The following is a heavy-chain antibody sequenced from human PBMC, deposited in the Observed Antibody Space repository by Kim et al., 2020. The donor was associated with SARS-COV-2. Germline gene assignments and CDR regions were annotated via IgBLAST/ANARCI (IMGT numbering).Heavy chain of an antibody. J-gene: IGHJ4*02. Sequence: SETLSLTCTVSGGSISSNTHYWAWIRQPPGKGLEWIGSIYYGGTTYYNPSLKSRAAISVDMSKFSLRLSSVTAADTALYYCARHLLPTTVKPAFDFWGQGTQVTVSS. D-gene: IGHD4-4*01. V-gene: IGHV4-39*01. CDR2: IYYGGTT. CDR3: ARHLLPTTVKPAFDF. CDR1: GGSISSNTHY.